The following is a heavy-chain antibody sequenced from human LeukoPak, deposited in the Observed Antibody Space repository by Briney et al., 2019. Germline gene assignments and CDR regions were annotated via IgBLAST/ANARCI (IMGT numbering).Heavy chain of an antibody. CDR3: AGQYGSGSYYALLN. CDR1: GFTFSSYG. D-gene: IGHD3-10*01. CDR2: ISSSSSYI. Sequence: PGGSLRLSRAASGFTFSSYGMNWVRQAPGKGLEWVSSISSSSSYIYYADSVKGRFTISRDNAKNSLYLQMNSLRAEDTAVYYCAGQYGSGSYYALLNWGQGTLVTVSS. J-gene: IGHJ4*02. V-gene: IGHV3-21*01.